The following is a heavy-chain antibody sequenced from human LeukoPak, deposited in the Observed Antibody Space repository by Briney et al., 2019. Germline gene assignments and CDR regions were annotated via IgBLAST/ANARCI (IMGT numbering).Heavy chain of an antibody. CDR3: AKDNQPLIQLWLRYFDY. V-gene: IGHV3-53*05. CDR1: GFTVSSNY. CDR2: IYSGGST. J-gene: IGHJ4*02. D-gene: IGHD5-18*01. Sequence: GGSLRLSCAASGFTVSSNYMSWVRQAPGKGLEWVSVIYSGGSTYYADSVKGRFTISRDNSKNTLYLQMNSLRAEDTAVYYCAKDNQPLIQLWLRYFDYWGQGTLVTVSS.